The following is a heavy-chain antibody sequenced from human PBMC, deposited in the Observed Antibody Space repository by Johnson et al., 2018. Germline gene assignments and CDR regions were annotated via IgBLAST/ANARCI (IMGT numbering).Heavy chain of an antibody. CDR3: ARLKTGATSYYYMDV. V-gene: IGHV5-51*03. CDR1: GYIFSHYW. CDR2: IYPGDSDA. D-gene: IGHD4/OR15-4a*01. Sequence: EVQLVESGREVKKPGESLKISCQGSGYIFSHYWIGWVRQMPGKGLVWMGIIYPGDSDARYSPSFQGQVTFSIDKSITTAYLQWSSLKASDTAMYYCARLKTGATSYYYMDVGGKGTTVTVSS. J-gene: IGHJ6*03.